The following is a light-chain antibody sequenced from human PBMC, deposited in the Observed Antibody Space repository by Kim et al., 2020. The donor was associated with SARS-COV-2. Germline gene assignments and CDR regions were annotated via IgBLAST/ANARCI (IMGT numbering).Light chain of an antibody. CDR2: FDS. CDR3: QVWDSDTDHSV. Sequence: APGEKARIPCGGNHIGSKSVHWYQQKPGQARVLVLYFDSDRPSGIPDRFSGSNSEDTATLSISRVEAGDEADYYCQVWDSDTDHSVFGTGTKVTVL. V-gene: IGLV3-21*04. J-gene: IGLJ1*01. CDR1: HIGSKS.